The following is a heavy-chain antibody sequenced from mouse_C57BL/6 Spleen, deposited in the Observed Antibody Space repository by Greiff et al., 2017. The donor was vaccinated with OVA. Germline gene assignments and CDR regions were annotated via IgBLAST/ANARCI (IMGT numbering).Heavy chain of an antibody. Sequence: EVKLVESGGGLVKPGGSLKLSCAASGFTFSDYGMHWVRQAPEKGLEWVAYISSGSSTSYYADTVKGRFTISRDNAKNTLFLQMTSLRSEDTAMYYCARQVYYDYDAFAYWGQGTLVTVSA. CDR1: GFTFSDYG. CDR3: ARQVYYDYDAFAY. D-gene: IGHD2-4*01. V-gene: IGHV5-17*01. CDR2: ISSGSSTS. J-gene: IGHJ3*01.